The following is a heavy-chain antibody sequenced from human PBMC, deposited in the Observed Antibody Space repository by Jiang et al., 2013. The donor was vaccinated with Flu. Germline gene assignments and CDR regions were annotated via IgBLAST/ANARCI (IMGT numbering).Heavy chain of an antibody. CDR2: IYWDDDK. CDR1: GFSLSTRGVG. V-gene: IGHV2-5*02. D-gene: IGHD2-15*01. J-gene: IGHJ4*02. CDR3: AHVSSYYESSHYCSAGRCYGYLDY. Sequence: PTQTLTLTCTFSGFSLSTRGVGVGWIRQPPGKALEWLALIYWDDDKRYSPSLKNRLSITQDSSKNQVALTMTNMAPVDTATYYCAHVSSYYESSHYCSAGRCYGYLDYWGQGILVTVSS.